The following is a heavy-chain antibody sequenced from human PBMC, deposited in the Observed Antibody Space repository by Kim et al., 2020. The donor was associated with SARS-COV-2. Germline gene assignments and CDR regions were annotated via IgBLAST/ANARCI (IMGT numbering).Heavy chain of an antibody. CDR3: ARVDGDAAAFDI. CDR2: IIPIFGTA. V-gene: IGHV1-69*13. CDR1: GGTFSSYA. Sequence: SVKVSCKASGGTFSSYAISWVRQAPGQGLEWMGGIIPIFGTANYAQKFQGRVTITADESTSTAYMELSSLRSEDTAVYYCARVDGDAAAFDIWGQGTMVTVSS. J-gene: IGHJ3*02. D-gene: IGHD7-27*01.